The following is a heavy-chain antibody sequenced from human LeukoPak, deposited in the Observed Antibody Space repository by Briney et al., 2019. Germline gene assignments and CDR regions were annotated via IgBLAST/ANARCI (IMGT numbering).Heavy chain of an antibody. D-gene: IGHD6-13*01. V-gene: IGHV3-30*04. CDR1: GFTFSSYA. CDR3: ARTGRDTSWYIDES. Sequence: GRSLRLSCAASGFTFSSYAMHWVRQAPGKGLEWVAVISYDGSNKYYADSVKGRFTISRDNAKSSLYLQMNSLRAEDAALYYCARTGRDTSWYIDESWGQGTLVTVSS. CDR2: ISYDGSNK. J-gene: IGHJ4*02.